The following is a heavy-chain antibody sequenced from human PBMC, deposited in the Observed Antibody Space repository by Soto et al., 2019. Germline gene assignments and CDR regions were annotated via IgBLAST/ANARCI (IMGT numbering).Heavy chain of an antibody. Sequence: QVQLQESGPGLVKPSQTLSLTCTVSGGSISSGDYYWSWIRQPPGKGLEWIGYILYSGTTNYNPHLESRLTISVDTSKNQFSLKLTSVTAADTAVYYCARNGALDYWGRGTLVTVSS. J-gene: IGHJ4*02. V-gene: IGHV4-30-4*01. CDR3: ARNGALDY. CDR1: GGSISSGDYY. D-gene: IGHD2-8*01. CDR2: ILYSGTT.